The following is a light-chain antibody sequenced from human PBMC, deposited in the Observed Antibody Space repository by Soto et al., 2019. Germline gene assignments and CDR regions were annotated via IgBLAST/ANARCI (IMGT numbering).Light chain of an antibody. Sequence: EILMTQSPATLSASPGERATLSCGASQSVRSNLAWYQKKPGQAPRLLIYGASSRATGIPDRLSGSGYGTDLTITISSIQTEDFEVYYCQQRSSGPATFGPGTKVDIK. V-gene: IGKV3D-15*01. J-gene: IGKJ3*01. CDR3: QQRSSGPAT. CDR1: QSVRSN. CDR2: GAS.